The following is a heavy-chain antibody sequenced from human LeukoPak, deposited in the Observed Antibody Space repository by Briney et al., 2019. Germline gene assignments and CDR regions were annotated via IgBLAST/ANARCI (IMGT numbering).Heavy chain of an antibody. V-gene: IGHV5-51*01. CDR1: GYSFTSYW. CDR3: ARLVETAMVNFDY. CDR2: IYPGDSDT. Sequence: GESLKISCKGSGYSFTSYWIGWVRQMPGKALEWMGIIYPGDSDTRYSPSFQGQVTIPADKSISTAYVQWSSLKDSDTAMYYCARLVETAMVNFDYWGQGTLVTVSS. D-gene: IGHD5-18*01. J-gene: IGHJ4*02.